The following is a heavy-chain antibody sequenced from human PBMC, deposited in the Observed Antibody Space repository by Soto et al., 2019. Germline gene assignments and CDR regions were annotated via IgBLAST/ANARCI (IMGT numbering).Heavy chain of an antibody. CDR1: GGAFSSYA. CDR2: IIPIFGTA. Sequence: QVQLVQSGAEVQKPGSSVKFSCTASGGAFSSYAISWVRQAPGQGLEWMGGIIPIFGTANYAQKFQGGDTITADESTSTAYMERISLRSADTDVYYCAMPYFTNGVCYTYDYYGMDVWGRGTTVTVSS. J-gene: IGHJ6*02. D-gene: IGHD2-8*01. V-gene: IGHV1-69*01. CDR3: AMPYFTNGVCYTYDYYGMDV.